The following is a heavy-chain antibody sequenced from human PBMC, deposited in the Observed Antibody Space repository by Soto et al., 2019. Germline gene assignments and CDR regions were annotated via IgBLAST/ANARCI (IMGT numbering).Heavy chain of an antibody. CDR2: IYYSGST. Sequence: ASETLSLTCTVSGSPISSYYWSWIRQPPGKGLEWIGYIYYSGSTNYNPSLKSRVTTSVDTSKNQFSLKLSSVTAADTAVYYCARRYSSSFDYWGQGTLVTVSS. V-gene: IGHV4-59*08. CDR1: GSPISSYY. D-gene: IGHD6-13*01. CDR3: ARRYSSSFDY. J-gene: IGHJ4*02.